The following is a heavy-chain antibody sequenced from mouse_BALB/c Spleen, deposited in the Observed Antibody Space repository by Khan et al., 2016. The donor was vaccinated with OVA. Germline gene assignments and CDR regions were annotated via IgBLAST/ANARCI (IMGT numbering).Heavy chain of an antibody. D-gene: IGHD1-1*01. CDR1: GFTFSSFG. CDR3: TRSYFNGYYFDQ. J-gene: IGHJ2*01. V-gene: IGHV5-17*02. Sequence: EVQVVESGGDLVQPGGSRKLSCVASGFTFSSFGMHWIRQAPEKGLEWVAYISGDSHTIYYADTVKGRFTISRANPKNPLFLQMTSLRSEDMAMYYCTRSYFNGYYFDQWGQGTTLTVSS. CDR2: ISGDSHTI.